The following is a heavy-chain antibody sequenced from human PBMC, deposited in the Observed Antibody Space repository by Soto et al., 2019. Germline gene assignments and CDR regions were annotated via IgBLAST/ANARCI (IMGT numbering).Heavy chain of an antibody. CDR2: LFYGGTI. D-gene: IGHD1-1*01. Sequence: QLQLQESGPGLVKPSETLSLTCAVSGGSISGYYWTWIRQPPGKGLEWVGSLFYGGTIDYNASLKSRLTISVDTSKNQFSLKLSSVTAADTAVYYCVRHRVLAPVYWGQGTLVTASS. CDR1: GGSISGYY. J-gene: IGHJ4*02. CDR3: VRHRVLAPVY. V-gene: IGHV4-39*01.